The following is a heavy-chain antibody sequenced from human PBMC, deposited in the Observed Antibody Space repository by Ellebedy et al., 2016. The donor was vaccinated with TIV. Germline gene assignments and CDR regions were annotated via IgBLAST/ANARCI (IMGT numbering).Heavy chain of an antibody. Sequence: AASVEVSCKASGYTFTNYDINWVRQAPGQGLEWMGWMYPNTGDTGYAQKFQGRVTITRPTSMSTAYMELSSLRSEDTAVYYCARGRDPSSYDSSGYPSSSKYGMDVWGQGTTVTVSS. V-gene: IGHV1-8*03. CDR3: ARGRDPSSYDSSGYPSSSKYGMDV. CDR1: GYTFTNYD. D-gene: IGHD3-22*01. J-gene: IGHJ6*02. CDR2: MYPNTGDT.